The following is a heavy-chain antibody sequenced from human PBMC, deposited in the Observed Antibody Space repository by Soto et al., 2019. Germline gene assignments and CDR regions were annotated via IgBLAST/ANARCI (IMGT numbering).Heavy chain of an antibody. V-gene: IGHV3-48*03. CDR1: GFTFTNYE. CDR2: ISSSGKTI. CDR3: ARDPEKYSGSDLGIDY. J-gene: IGHJ4*02. D-gene: IGHD5-12*01. Sequence: GGSLRLSCAASGFTFTNYEMNWVRQAPGKGLEWISYISSSGKTISYADSVKGRFTISRDNAKNSLYLQINSLRAEDTAVYYCARDPEKYSGSDLGIDYWGQGTLVTVSS.